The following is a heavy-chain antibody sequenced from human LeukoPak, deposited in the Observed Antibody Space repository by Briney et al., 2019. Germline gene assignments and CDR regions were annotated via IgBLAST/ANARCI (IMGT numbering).Heavy chain of an antibody. CDR2: INPNSGGT. CDR1: GYTFNGYY. Sequence: GASVKVSCKATGYTFNGYYIHWVRQAPGQGLEWMGWINPNSGGTNYAQKFQGRVTMTRDTSISTAYMELSRLRSDDTAVYYCARDMHDNIGSSDYWGQGTLVTVSS. D-gene: IGHD3-22*01. V-gene: IGHV1-2*02. CDR3: ARDMHDNIGSSDY. J-gene: IGHJ4*02.